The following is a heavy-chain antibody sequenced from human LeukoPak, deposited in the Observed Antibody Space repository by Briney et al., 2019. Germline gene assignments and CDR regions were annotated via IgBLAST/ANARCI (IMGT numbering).Heavy chain of an antibody. CDR2: IWYDGSNK. CDR1: GFTFSSYG. Sequence: GRSLRLSCAASGFTFSSYGMHWVRQAPGKGLEWVAVIWYDGSNKYYADSVKGRFTISRDNSKNTLYLQMNSLRAEDTAVYYCARDSSQVVGTSGAYAMDVWGQGTTVTVSS. J-gene: IGHJ6*02. CDR3: ARDSSQVVGTSGAYAMDV. D-gene: IGHD6-19*01. V-gene: IGHV3-33*01.